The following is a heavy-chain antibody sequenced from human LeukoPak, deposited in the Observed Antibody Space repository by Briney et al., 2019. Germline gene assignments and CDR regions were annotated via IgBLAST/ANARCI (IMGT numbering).Heavy chain of an antibody. CDR1: GYTFTIYY. CDR2: INPSGGST. V-gene: IGHV1-46*01. J-gene: IGHJ6*02. D-gene: IGHD4-23*01. Sequence: ASVKVSFKASGYTFTIYYMHWVRQAPGQGLEWMGLINPSGGSTSYAQKFQGRVTMTRDTSTSTVYMELSSLRSEDTAVYYCATYDPTVVTDYYYGMDVWGQGTTVTVSS. CDR3: ATYDPTVVTDYYYGMDV.